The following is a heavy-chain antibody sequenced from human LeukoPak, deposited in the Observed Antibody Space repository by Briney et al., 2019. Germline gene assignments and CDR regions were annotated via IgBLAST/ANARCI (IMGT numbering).Heavy chain of an antibody. V-gene: IGHV3-30*04. J-gene: IGHJ4*02. CDR2: ISYDGSNK. CDR1: GFTFSSYA. CDR3: ARARGGSWSSFDY. D-gene: IGHD6-13*01. Sequence: GGSLRLSCAASGFTFSSYAMHWVRQAPGKGLGWVAVISYDGSNKYYADSVKGRFTISRDNSKNTLYLQMNSLRAEDTAVYYCARARGGSWSSFDYWGQGTLVTVSS.